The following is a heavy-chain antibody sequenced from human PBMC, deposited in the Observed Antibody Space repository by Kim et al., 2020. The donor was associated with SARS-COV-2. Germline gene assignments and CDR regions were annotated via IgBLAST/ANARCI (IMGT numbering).Heavy chain of an antibody. Sequence: YNPPLKSRVTISVDTSKNQFSLKLSSVTAADTAVYYCARDSSGWNDAFDIWGQGTMVTVSS. J-gene: IGHJ3*02. D-gene: IGHD6-19*01. CDR3: ARDSSGWNDAFDI. V-gene: IGHV4-59*01.